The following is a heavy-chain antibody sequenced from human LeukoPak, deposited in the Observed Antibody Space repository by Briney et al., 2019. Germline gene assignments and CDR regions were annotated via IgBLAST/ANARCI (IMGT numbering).Heavy chain of an antibody. D-gene: IGHD1-26*01. J-gene: IGHJ4*02. CDR2: ISFDGSNK. CDR3: AKDQGSGSYGY. CDR1: GFTFSSYA. V-gene: IGHV3-30*04. Sequence: PGRPLRLSCAASGFTFSSYAMHWVRKAPGKGLEWVAVISFDGSNKYYADSVKGRFTISRDNSKNTLYLQMNSLRAEDTAVYYCAKDQGSGSYGYWGQGTLVTVSS.